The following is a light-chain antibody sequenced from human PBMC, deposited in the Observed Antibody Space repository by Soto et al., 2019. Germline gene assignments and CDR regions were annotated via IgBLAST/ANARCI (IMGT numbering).Light chain of an antibody. Sequence: QSVLTQPASVSGSPGQSITISCTGTSSDVGGYNYVSWYQQHPGKAPKLMIYDVSNRPSGVSNRFSGSKSGNTASLTISGLQGEDEADYYCISYTSSSTLGVFGGGTKLTVL. V-gene: IGLV2-14*01. CDR3: ISYTSSSTLGV. CDR2: DVS. J-gene: IGLJ2*01. CDR1: SSDVGGYNY.